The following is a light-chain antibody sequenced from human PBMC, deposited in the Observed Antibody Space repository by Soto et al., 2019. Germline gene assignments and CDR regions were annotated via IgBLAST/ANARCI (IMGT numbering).Light chain of an antibody. Sequence: QSVLTQPASVSGSPGQSITISCTGTSRDVGGYNYVSWYQQHPGKAPKLMIYDVSNRPSGVSNRFSGSKSGNTASLTISGLQAEVEADYYCRSYTSSSTPVFGTGTKVTVL. CDR2: DVS. J-gene: IGLJ1*01. CDR3: RSYTSSSTPV. CDR1: SRDVGGYNY. V-gene: IGLV2-14*01.